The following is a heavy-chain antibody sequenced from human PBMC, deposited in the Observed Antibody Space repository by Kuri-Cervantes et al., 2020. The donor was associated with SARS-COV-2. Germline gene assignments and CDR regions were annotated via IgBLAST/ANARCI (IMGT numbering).Heavy chain of an antibody. Sequence: ALVKVSCKASVYTFPSYDINWVRQATGQGLEWMGWMNPNSGNTGYAQKFQGRVTMTRNTSISTAYMELSSLRSEDTAVYYCARRFYGSSWYNYYYYGMDVWGQGTTVTVSS. CDR2: MNPNSGNT. CDR3: ARRFYGSSWYNYYYYGMDV. D-gene: IGHD6-13*01. CDR1: VYTFPSYD. J-gene: IGHJ6*02. V-gene: IGHV1-8*01.